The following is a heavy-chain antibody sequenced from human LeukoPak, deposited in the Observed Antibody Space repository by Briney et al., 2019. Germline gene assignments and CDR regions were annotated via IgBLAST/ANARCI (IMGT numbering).Heavy chain of an antibody. Sequence: PSETLSLTCTVSGGSMNDYYWTWVRQPPGRGLEWIGYIFDIGNTNYNPSLKSRVTISLDTSKNQFSLRLNSVTAADTAVYYCAKGMMADWFDPWGQGTLVTVSS. CDR3: AKGMMADWFDP. J-gene: IGHJ5*02. V-gene: IGHV4-59*01. CDR1: GGSMNDYY. CDR2: IFDIGNT. D-gene: IGHD5-24*01.